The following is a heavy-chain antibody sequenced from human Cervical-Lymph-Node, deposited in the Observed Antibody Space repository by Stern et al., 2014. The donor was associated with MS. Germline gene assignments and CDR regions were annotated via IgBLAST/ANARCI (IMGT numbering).Heavy chain of an antibody. J-gene: IGHJ6*02. V-gene: IGHV5-51*01. Sequence: EVQLVQSGAEVKKPGESLKISCKGSGYNFGDYWIGWVRQKPGKGLEWMWTIFPAYSDSRYSPSFEGQVTISADESISTAFLQSSSLKASDTGIYYCARHQPAATFAMDVWGQGTTVIVSS. CDR2: IFPAYSDS. CDR1: GYNFGDYW. CDR3: ARHQPAATFAMDV. D-gene: IGHD2-2*01.